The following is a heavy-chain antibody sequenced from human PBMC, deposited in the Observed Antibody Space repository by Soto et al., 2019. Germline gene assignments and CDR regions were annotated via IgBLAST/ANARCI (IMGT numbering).Heavy chain of an antibody. CDR2: ISYDGSNK. V-gene: IGHV3-30-3*01. CDR3: ARDLRLGYSYGYFVDYYCYGMDV. Sequence: QVQLVESGGGVVQPGRSLRLSCAASGFTFSSYAMHWVRQAPGKGLEWVAVISYDGSNKYYADSVKGRFTISRDNSKNTLYLQMNGLRAEDTAVYYCARDLRLGYSYGYFVDYYCYGMDVWGQGTTVTVSS. D-gene: IGHD5-18*01. J-gene: IGHJ6*02. CDR1: GFTFSSYA.